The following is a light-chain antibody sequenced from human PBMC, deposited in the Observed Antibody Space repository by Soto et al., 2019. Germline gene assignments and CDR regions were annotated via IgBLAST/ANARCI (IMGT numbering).Light chain of an antibody. Sequence: EIVMTQTPLSLSVTPGQPASISCKSSQSLLHSDGKTYFYWYLQKPGQPPQFLLYEVSNRFYGLPDRFSGSGSGTDFNLQISRLEAEDFGLYYCKQPIVLPWMFGQGTKVEI. CDR3: KQPIVLPWM. V-gene: IGKV2D-29*01. CDR2: EVS. CDR1: QSLLHSDGKTY. J-gene: IGKJ1*01.